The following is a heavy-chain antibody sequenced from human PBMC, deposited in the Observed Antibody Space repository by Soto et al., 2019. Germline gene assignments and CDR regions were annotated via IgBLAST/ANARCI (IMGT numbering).Heavy chain of an antibody. V-gene: IGHV4-59*01. CDR1: GGSISSYY. CDR3: ARGGSSIEGYYYMDV. CDR2: IYYSGST. Sequence: PSETLSLTCTVSGGSISSYYWSWIRQPPGKGLEWIGYIYYSGSTNYNPSLKSRVTISVDTSNNQFSLKLSSVTAADTAVYYCARGGSSIEGYYYMDVWGKGTTVTVSS. J-gene: IGHJ6*03. D-gene: IGHD3-10*01.